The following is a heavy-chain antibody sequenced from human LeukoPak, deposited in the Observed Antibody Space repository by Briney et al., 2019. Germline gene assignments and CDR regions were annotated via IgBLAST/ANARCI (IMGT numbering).Heavy chain of an antibody. V-gene: IGHV3-21*01. CDR2: ISSSSSYI. Sequence: GGSLRLSCAASGFTFSSYSMNWVRQAPGKGLEWVSSISSSSSYIYYADSVKGRFTISRDNAKNSLYLQMNSLRAEDTAVYYCARDQVAGSGSYPIVYWGQGTLVTVSS. J-gene: IGHJ4*02. CDR1: GFTFSSYS. CDR3: ARDQVAGSGSYPIVY. D-gene: IGHD3-10*01.